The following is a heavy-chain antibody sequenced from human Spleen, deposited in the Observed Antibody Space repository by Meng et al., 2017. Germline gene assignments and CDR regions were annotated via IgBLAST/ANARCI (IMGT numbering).Heavy chain of an antibody. J-gene: IGHJ4*02. V-gene: IGHV3-9*01. CDR1: GFIFEDYA. CDR2: ISWNSGNI. Sequence: SLKISCAASGFIFEDYAMHWVRLSPGKGLEWVSGISWNSGNIGYADSVKGRFTISRDNAKNSLFLQMDSLRPEDTALYFCAKDIGELGQFQYWGQGTLVTVSS. D-gene: IGHD7-27*01. CDR3: AKDIGELGQFQY.